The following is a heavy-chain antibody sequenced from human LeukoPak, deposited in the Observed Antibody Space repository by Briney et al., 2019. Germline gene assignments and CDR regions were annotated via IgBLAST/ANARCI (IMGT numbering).Heavy chain of an antibody. CDR3: AKDRKSILTGDPRGYFDL. D-gene: IGHD7-27*01. Sequence: PGGSLRLSCAASGFTFSSYAMSWVRQAPGKGLEWVSAISGSGGSTYYADSVKGRFTISRDNSKNTLYLQMNSLRAEDTAVYYCAKDRKSILTGDPRGYFDLWGRGTLVTVSS. J-gene: IGHJ2*01. V-gene: IGHV3-23*01. CDR1: GFTFSSYA. CDR2: ISGSGGST.